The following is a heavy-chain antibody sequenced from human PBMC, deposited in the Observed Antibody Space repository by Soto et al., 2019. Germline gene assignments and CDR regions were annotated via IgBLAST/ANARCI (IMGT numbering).Heavy chain of an antibody. V-gene: IGHV3-21*01. CDR2: ISGSGSSR. D-gene: IGHD2-2*01. Sequence: EAQLVESGGGLVKPGGSLRLSCAASGFTFSTYSMNWVRQAPGKGLEWVSSISGSGSSRSYADSVKGRFTISRDNAKNSLYLQMDSLRAEDTAVYYCARGRSINTNMDYWGQGTLVTVSS. CDR1: GFTFSTYS. J-gene: IGHJ4*02. CDR3: ARGRSINTNMDY.